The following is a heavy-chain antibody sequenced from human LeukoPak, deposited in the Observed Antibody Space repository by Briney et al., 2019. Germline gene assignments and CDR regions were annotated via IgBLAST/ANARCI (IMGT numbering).Heavy chain of an antibody. V-gene: IGHV1-2*02. Sequence: ASVKVSCEASGYTFTGYYMHWVRQAPGQGLEWIGWINPNSGGTNYAQKFQGRVTMTRDTSISTAYMELSRLRSDDTAVYYCARRYCSGGSCPRHWFDPWGQGTLVTVSS. J-gene: IGHJ5*02. D-gene: IGHD2-15*01. CDR3: ARRYCSGGSCPRHWFDP. CDR1: GYTFTGYY. CDR2: INPNSGGT.